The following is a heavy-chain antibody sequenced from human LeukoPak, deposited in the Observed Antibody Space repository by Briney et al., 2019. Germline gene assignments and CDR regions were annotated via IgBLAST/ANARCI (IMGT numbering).Heavy chain of an antibody. CDR3: ATRYIFDYLGY. CDR1: GFTVSSNA. J-gene: IGHJ4*02. D-gene: IGHD3-16*01. CDR2: IYGGGST. Sequence: GGSLRLSCAASGFTVSSNAMSWVRQAPGKGLEWVSTIYGGGSTYYAESVKGRFTISRDNSKNTLYLQMNSLRAEDTAVYYCATRYIFDYLGYWGQGTLVTVSS. V-gene: IGHV3-53*01.